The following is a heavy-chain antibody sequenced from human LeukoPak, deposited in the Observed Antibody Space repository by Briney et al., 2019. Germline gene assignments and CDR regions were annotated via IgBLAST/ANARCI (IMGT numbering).Heavy chain of an antibody. D-gene: IGHD4-17*01. J-gene: IGHJ6*03. Sequence: GGSLRLSCAASGFTFSSYSMNWVRQTPGKGLEWVSSISSSSSYIFYADSVKGRFTMSRDNAKKSLFLQMNSLRAEDTAVYYCARDYGDYEPGRHHYYYYYMDVWGKGTTVTVSS. CDR1: GFTFSSYS. CDR2: ISSSSSYI. V-gene: IGHV3-21*01. CDR3: ARDYGDYEPGRHHYYYYYMDV.